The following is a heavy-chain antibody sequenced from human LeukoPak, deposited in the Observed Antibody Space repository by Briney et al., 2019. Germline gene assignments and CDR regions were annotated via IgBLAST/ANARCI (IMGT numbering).Heavy chain of an antibody. CDR1: GGSISSYY. CDR2: IYYSGST. CDR3: ARLGLPRSWFDP. D-gene: IGHD5-18*01. J-gene: IGHJ5*02. Sequence: SETXSLTCTVSGGSISSYYWSWIXQPPGKGLEWIGYIYYSGSTNYNPSLKGRVTISADTSKNQFSLKLSSVTAADTAVYYCARLGLPRSWFDPWGQGTLVTVSS. V-gene: IGHV4-59*08.